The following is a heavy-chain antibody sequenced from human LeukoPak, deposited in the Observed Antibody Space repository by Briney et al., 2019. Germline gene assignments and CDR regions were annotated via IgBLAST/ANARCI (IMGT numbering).Heavy chain of an antibody. CDR2: ISYDGSNK. J-gene: IGHJ4*02. CDR1: GFTFSSYS. D-gene: IGHD3-3*01. Sequence: GGSLRLSCAASGFTFSSYSMNWVRQAPGKGLEWVAVISYDGSNKYYADSVKGRFTISRDNSKNTLYLQMNSLRAEDTAVYYCARAGSRVVIPLDFWGQGTLVTVSS. V-gene: IGHV3-30*03. CDR3: ARAGSRVVIPLDF.